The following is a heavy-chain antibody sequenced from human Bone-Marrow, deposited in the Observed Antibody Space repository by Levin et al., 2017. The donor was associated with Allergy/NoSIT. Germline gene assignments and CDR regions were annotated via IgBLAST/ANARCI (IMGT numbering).Heavy chain of an antibody. CDR1: GYSFTSYW. V-gene: IGHV5-51*01. CDR2: IYPGDSDT. Sequence: GESLKISCKGSGYSFTSYWIGWVRQMPGKGLEWMGIIYPGDSDTRYSPSFQGQVTISADKSISTAYLQWSSLKASDTAMYYCARHPRDKNCSGGSCYLLGGWFDPWGQGTLVTVSS. CDR3: ARHPRDKNCSGGSCYLLGGWFDP. D-gene: IGHD2-15*01. J-gene: IGHJ5*02.